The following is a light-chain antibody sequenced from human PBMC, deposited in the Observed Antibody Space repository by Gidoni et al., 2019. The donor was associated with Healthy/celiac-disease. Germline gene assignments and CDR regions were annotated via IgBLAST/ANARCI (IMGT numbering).Light chain of an antibody. Sequence: DIQMTQSPSSLSASVGDRVTITCRASQSISSYLNWYQQKPGKAPELLIYAASSLQSGVTSRFSGSGSGTDFTLTISSLQPEDFATYYCQQSYSTPLTFXGXTKVEIK. CDR2: AAS. J-gene: IGKJ4*01. CDR1: QSISSY. CDR3: QQSYSTPLT. V-gene: IGKV1-39*01.